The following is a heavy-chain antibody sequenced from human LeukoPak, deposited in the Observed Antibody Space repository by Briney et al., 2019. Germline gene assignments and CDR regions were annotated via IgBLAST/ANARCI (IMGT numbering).Heavy chain of an antibody. D-gene: IGHD4-17*01. CDR1: GGSISSYY. CDR2: IYYSGST. CDR3: ARLDYGDYAPF. Sequence: KPSETLSLTCTVSGGSISSYYWSWIRQPPGKGLEWIGYIYYSGSTNYNPSLKSRVTISVDTSKNQFSLKLSSVTAADTAVYYCARLDYGDYAPFWGQGTLVTVSS. J-gene: IGHJ4*02. V-gene: IGHV4-59*08.